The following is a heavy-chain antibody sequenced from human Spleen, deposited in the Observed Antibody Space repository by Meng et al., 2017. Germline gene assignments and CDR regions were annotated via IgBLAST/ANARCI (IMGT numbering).Heavy chain of an antibody. J-gene: IGHJ6*02. CDR2: INPKSGVT. CDR1: GYTFTDYY. CDR3: ARVDDYVWGSYRYTPYYGMDV. D-gene: IGHD3-16*02. V-gene: IGHV1-2*02. Sequence: ASVKVSCKASGYTFTDYYFHWVRQAPGQGLEWMGWINPKSGVTNYAQKFQGRVTMTRDASASTVYMDLSRLRSDDTAVYYCARVDDYVWGSYRYTPYYGMDVWGQGTTVTVSS.